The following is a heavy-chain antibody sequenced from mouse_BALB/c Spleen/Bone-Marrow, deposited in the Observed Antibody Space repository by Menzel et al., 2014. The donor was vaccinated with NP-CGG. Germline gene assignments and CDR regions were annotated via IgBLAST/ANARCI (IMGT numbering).Heavy chain of an antibody. CDR1: GFNIKDTY. CDR3: ARSHYYGSYAMEY. D-gene: IGHD1-2*01. J-gene: IGHJ4*01. CDR2: IDPANGNT. V-gene: IGHV14-3*02. Sequence: VQLQQSGAELVKPGASVKLSCTASGFNIKDTYMHWVKQRPEQGLEWIGRIDPANGNTKYDPKFQGKATITADTSSNTAYLQLSSLTSEDTAVYYCARSHYYGSYAMEYWGQGTSVTVSS.